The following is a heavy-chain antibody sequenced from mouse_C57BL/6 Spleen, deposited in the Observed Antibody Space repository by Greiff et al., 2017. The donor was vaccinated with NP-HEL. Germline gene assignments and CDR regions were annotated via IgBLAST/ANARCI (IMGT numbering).Heavy chain of an antibody. CDR3: TDYYYGSSLFAY. V-gene: IGHV1-15*01. J-gene: IGHJ3*01. D-gene: IGHD1-1*01. CDR2: IDPETGGT. CDR1: GYTFTDYE. Sequence: VQPQQSGAELVRPGASVTLSCKASGYTFTDYEMHWVKQTPVHGLEWIGAIDPETGGTAYNQKFKGKAILTADKSSSTAYMELRSLTSEDSAVYYCTDYYYGSSLFAYWGQGTLVTVSA.